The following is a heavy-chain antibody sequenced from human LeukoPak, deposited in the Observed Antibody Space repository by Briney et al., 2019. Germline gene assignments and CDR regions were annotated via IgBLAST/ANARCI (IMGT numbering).Heavy chain of an antibody. CDR1: GGSFSGYY. CDR3: ARVLLGDGYNDGSDY. V-gene: IGHV4-34*01. J-gene: IGHJ4*02. D-gene: IGHD5-24*01. Sequence: SETLSLTCAVYGGSFSGYYWSWIRQPPGKGPEWIGEINHSGSTNYNPSLKSRVTISVDTSKNQFSLKLSSVTAADTAVYYCARVLLGDGYNDGSDYWGQGTLVTVSS. CDR2: INHSGST.